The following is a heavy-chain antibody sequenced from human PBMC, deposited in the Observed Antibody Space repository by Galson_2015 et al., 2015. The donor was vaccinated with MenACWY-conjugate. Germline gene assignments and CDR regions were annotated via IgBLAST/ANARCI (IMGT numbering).Heavy chain of an antibody. V-gene: IGHV3-23*01. Sequence: SLRLSCAASGFTFSSYAMSWVRQAPGKGLEWVSAIRGSGGSTYYADSVKGRFTISRDNSKNTLYLHMNSLRAEDTAVYYGAEYPWFGESHFDYWGQGTLVTVSS. CDR2: IRGSGGST. CDR3: AEYPWFGESHFDY. D-gene: IGHD3-10*01. J-gene: IGHJ4*02. CDR1: GFTFSSYA.